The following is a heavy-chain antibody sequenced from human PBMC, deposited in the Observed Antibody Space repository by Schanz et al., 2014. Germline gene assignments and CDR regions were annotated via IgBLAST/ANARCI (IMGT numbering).Heavy chain of an antibody. CDR2: IGTSGGT. Sequence: VQVVDSGGALVQPGRSLRLSCSTSGFNFADCAMSWVRQAPGKGLEWVSTIGTSGGTNYAESVKGRFTISRDNSKNTLYLQMNSLRAEDTAVYFCAKIERNEDWGQGTLVTVSS. CDR1: GFNFADCA. V-gene: IGHV3-23*04. J-gene: IGHJ4*02. CDR3: AKIERNED. D-gene: IGHD1-1*01.